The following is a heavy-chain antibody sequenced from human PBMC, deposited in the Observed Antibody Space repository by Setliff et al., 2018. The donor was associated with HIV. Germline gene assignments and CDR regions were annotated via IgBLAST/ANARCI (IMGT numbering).Heavy chain of an antibody. V-gene: IGHV3-53*01. J-gene: IGHJ4*02. CDR2: IYTGGST. CDR3: AKGSGFYDY. D-gene: IGHD6-19*01. Sequence: PGGSLRLSCAVSGFNINDNFMTWVRQSPVKGLEWVSLIYTGGSTHYADSVEGRFTISRDTVTNTLYLQMTNLRTDDTAMYYCAKGSGFYDYWGQGALVTVSS. CDR1: GFNINDNF.